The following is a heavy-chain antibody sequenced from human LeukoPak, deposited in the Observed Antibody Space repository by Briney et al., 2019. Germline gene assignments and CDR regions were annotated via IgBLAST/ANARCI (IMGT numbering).Heavy chain of an antibody. V-gene: IGHV1-46*01. CDR2: INLSGGTA. Sequence: ASVKVSCKASGYTFTSYYMHWVRQAPGRGLEWTGIINLSGGTATYAQKFQGRVTMTRETSTSTVNMELSSLRSEDTAVYYCATSLPAAGYYFDHWGQGTLVTVSS. CDR1: GYTFTSYY. CDR3: ATSLPAAGYYFDH. J-gene: IGHJ4*02. D-gene: IGHD6-13*01.